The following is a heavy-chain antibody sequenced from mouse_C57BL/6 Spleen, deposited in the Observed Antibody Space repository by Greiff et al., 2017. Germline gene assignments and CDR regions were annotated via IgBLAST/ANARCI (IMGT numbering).Heavy chain of an antibody. CDR2: IYPSDSET. V-gene: IGHV1-61*01. CDR3: ARDNDSSGGVAY. D-gene: IGHD1-3*01. Sequence: VQLQQPGAELVRPGSSVKLSCKASGYTFTSYWMDWVKQRPGQGLEWIGNIYPSDSETHYNQKFKDKATLTVDKSSRTAYMQLSSLTSEDSAVYYCARDNDSSGGVAYWGQGTLVTVSA. J-gene: IGHJ3*01. CDR1: GYTFTSYW.